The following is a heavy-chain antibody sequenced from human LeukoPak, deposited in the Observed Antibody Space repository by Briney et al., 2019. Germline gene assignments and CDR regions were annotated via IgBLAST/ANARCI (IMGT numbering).Heavy chain of an antibody. CDR3: ARDPGYYDFWSGYPVYFDY. V-gene: IGHV3-11*04. Sequence: GGSLRLSCAASGFTFSDYYMSWIRQAPGKGLEWVSYISSSGSTIYYADSVKGRFTISRDNAKNSLYLQMNSLRAEDTAVYYCARDPGYYDFWSGYPVYFDYWGQGTLVTVSS. CDR1: GFTFSDYY. J-gene: IGHJ4*02. D-gene: IGHD3-3*01. CDR2: ISSSGSTI.